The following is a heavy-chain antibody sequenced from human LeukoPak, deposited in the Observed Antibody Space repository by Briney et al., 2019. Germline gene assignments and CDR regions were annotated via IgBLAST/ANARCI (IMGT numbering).Heavy chain of an antibody. CDR3: ARRGSXGXPXXFDY. D-gene: IGHD3-10*01. Sequence: SETLSLTCGVSGGAITNYYWNWIRQAPGKGLEWLGYIYYTGSTXYNPSVKSRITISLDTSKKQISLKLRSVTAADTAVYYCARRGSXGXPXXFDYWGQGSLVTVSS. CDR1: GGAITNYY. V-gene: IGHV4-59*01. J-gene: IGHJ4*02. CDR2: IYYTGST.